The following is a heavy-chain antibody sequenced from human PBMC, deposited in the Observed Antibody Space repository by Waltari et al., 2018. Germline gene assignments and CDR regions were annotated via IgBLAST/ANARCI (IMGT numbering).Heavy chain of an antibody. D-gene: IGHD2-21*01. V-gene: IGHV3-7*01. J-gene: IGHJ4*02. Sequence: EVQLVESGGGMVQPGGALRLACADAGFTFSSYWMSWVRLAPGKGLEWVANIKQDGSEKYYVDSVKGRFTISRDNAKNSLYLQMNSLRAEDTAVYYCARDPMSVVGSIFDYWGQGTLVTVSS. CDR3: ARDPMSVVGSIFDY. CDR2: IKQDGSEK. CDR1: GFTFSSYW.